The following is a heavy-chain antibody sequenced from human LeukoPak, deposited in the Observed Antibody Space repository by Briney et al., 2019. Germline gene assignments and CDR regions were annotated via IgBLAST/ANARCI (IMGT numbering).Heavy chain of an antibody. CDR3: AKGEYSNSWYRGVDF. V-gene: IGHV3-23*01. Sequence: SGGSLRLSCAASGLTFNNYAMSWVRQAPGKGLEWVSAISGSGGSTYYADSVKGRFSISRGNSKDTLYLQMNSLRAEDTAVYYCAKGEYSNSWYRGVDFWGQGTLVTVSS. D-gene: IGHD6-13*01. J-gene: IGHJ4*02. CDR1: GLTFNNYA. CDR2: ISGSGGST.